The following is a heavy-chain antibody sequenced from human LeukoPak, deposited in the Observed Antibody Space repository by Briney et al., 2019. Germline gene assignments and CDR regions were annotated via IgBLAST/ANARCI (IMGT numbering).Heavy chain of an antibody. D-gene: IGHD3-22*01. CDR1: GGSISSSNW. CDR3: AREGYYDSSGYPFDY. Sequence: PSETLSLTCAVSGGSISSSNWWSWVRQPPGKGLEWIGEIDHSGITNYNPSLKSRVTISVDKSKNQFSLKLSSVTAADTAVYYCAREGYYDSSGYPFDYWGQGTLVTVSS. CDR2: IDHSGIT. V-gene: IGHV4-4*02. J-gene: IGHJ4*02.